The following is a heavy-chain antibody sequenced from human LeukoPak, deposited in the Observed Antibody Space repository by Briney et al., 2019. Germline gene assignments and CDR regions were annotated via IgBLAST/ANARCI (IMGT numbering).Heavy chain of an antibody. V-gene: IGHV3-64D*06. CDR3: VKDLGQQWLVSYFDY. CDR1: GFTFSSYA. Sequence: PGGSLRLSCSASGFTFSSYAMHWVRQAPGKGLEYVSAISSNGGSTYYADSVKGRFTISRDNSKNTLYLRMSSLRAEDTAVYYCVKDLGQQWLVSYFDYWGQGTLVTVSS. CDR2: ISSNGGST. J-gene: IGHJ4*02. D-gene: IGHD6-19*01.